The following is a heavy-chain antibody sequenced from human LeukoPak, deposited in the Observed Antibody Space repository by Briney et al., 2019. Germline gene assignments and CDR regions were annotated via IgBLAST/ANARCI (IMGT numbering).Heavy chain of an antibody. CDR2: ISWNSGSI. V-gene: IGHV3-9*01. Sequence: GGSLRLSCAASRFTFDDYAMHWVRQAPGKGLEWVSGISWNSGSIGYADSVKGRFTISRDNAKNSLYLQMNSLRAEDTALYYCAKDMGYYDSSGYSALFDYWGQGTLVTVSS. CDR1: RFTFDDYA. CDR3: AKDMGYYDSSGYSALFDY. D-gene: IGHD3-22*01. J-gene: IGHJ4*02.